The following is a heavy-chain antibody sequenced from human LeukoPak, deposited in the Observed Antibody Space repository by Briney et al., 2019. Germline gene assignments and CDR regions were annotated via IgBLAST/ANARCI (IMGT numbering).Heavy chain of an antibody. CDR3: ARSRGGDYDAFDY. V-gene: IGHV3-30-3*01. CDR2: ISYDGSNK. Sequence: GGSLRLSCAASGFTVSSNYMSWVRQAPGKGLEWVAVISYDGSNKYYADSVKGRFTISRDNSKNTLYLQMNSLRAEDTAVYYCARSRGGDYDAFDYWGQGTLVTVSS. J-gene: IGHJ4*02. D-gene: IGHD4-17*01. CDR1: GFTVSSNY.